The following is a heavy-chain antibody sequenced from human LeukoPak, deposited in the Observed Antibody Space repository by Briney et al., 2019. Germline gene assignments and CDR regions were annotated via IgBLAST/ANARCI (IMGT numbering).Heavy chain of an antibody. J-gene: IGHJ3*02. V-gene: IGHV4-59*08. D-gene: IGHD6-13*01. CDR3: ASGDYSSSWVTDAFDI. CDR1: GGSISSYY. Sequence: SETLSLTCTVSGGSISSYYWSWIRQPPGRGLEWIGYIYYSGSTNYNPSLKSRVTISVDTSKNQFSLKLSSVTAADTAVYYCASGDYSSSWVTDAFDIWGQGTMVTVSS. CDR2: IYYSGST.